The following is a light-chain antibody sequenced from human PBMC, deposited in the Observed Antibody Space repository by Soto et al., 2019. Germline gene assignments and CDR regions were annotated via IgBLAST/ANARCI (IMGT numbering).Light chain of an antibody. J-gene: IGKJ4*01. CDR1: QSVSIH. Sequence: EIVLTQSPGTLSLSPEDRATLSCRASQSVSIHLAWYQQKPGQAPRLLIYDASNRVTGIPARFSGSGSGTDFTLTISSVEPEDFAVYYCQQRVDWLTFGGGTKLEIK. CDR2: DAS. V-gene: IGKV3-11*01. CDR3: QQRVDWLT.